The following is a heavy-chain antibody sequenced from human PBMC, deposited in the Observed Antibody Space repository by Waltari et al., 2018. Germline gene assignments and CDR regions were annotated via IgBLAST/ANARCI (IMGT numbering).Heavy chain of an antibody. CDR2: IFSNDEK. CDR3: SRIHVVATINYFHYYMDV. J-gene: IGHJ6*03. D-gene: IGHD5-12*01. CDR1: GFSLSNARMG. Sequence: QVTLKESGPVLVKPTETLTLTCTVSGFSLSNARMGVSWIRQPPGKALEWLAHIFSNDEKSYSTSLKSRLTIFKDTSKSQVVLTLTNLDPVDTGSYYCSRIHVVATINYFHYYMDVWGKGTTVTVSS. V-gene: IGHV2-26*01.